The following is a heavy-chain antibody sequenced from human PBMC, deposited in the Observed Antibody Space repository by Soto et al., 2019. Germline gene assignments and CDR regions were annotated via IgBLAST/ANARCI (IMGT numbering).Heavy chain of an antibody. CDR1: GYTFTSYA. Sequence: GASVKVSCKASGYTFTSYAMHWVRQAPGQRLEWMGWINAGNGNTKYSQKFQGRVTITRDVSANTASLELISLRSEDTAVYYCARGSGSFFPYFNYWSQGTLVTVSS. CDR3: ARGSGSFFPYFNY. J-gene: IGHJ4*02. V-gene: IGHV1-3*01. CDR2: INAGNGNT. D-gene: IGHD1-26*01.